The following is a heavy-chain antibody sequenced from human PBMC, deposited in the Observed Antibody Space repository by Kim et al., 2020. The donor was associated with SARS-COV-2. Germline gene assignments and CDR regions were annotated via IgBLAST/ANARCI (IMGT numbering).Heavy chain of an antibody. CDR3: ARGGGIAAAGPDYYYYYGMDV. J-gene: IGHJ6*02. V-gene: IGHV4-34*01. CDR2: INHSGST. Sequence: SETLSLTCAVYGGSFSGYYWSWIRQPPGKGLEWIGEINHSGSTNYNPSLKSRVTISVDTSKNQFSLKLSSVTAADTAVYYCARGGGIAAAGPDYYYYYGMDVWGQGTTVTVSS. CDR1: GGSFSGYY. D-gene: IGHD6-13*01.